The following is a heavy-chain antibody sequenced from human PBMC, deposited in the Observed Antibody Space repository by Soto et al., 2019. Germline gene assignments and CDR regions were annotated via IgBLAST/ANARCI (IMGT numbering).Heavy chain of an antibody. J-gene: IGHJ6*02. Sequence: ESLKISCKGSGYSFTSYWISWVRQIPGKGLEWMGRIDPSDSYTNYSPSFQGHVTISADKSISTAYLQWSSLKASDTAMYYCATDIVVVPAATEYYYYGMDVWGQGTTVTVSS. D-gene: IGHD2-2*01. CDR3: ATDIVVVPAATEYYYYGMDV. CDR1: GYSFTSYW. V-gene: IGHV5-10-1*01. CDR2: IDPSDSYT.